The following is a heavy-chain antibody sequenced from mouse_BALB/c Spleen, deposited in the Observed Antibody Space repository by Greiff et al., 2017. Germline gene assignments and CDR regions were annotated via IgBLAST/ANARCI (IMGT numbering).Heavy chain of an antibody. CDR1: GYTFTSYY. CDR2: INPSNGGT. D-gene: IGHD3-1*01. Sequence: QVQLQQSGAELVKPGASVKLSCKASGYTFTSYYMYWVKQRPGQGLEWIGEINPSNGGTNFNEKFKSKATLTVDKSSSTAYMQLSSLTSEDSAVYYCTLSWDYAMDYWGQGTSVTVSS. J-gene: IGHJ4*01. V-gene: IGHV1S81*02. CDR3: TLSWDYAMDY.